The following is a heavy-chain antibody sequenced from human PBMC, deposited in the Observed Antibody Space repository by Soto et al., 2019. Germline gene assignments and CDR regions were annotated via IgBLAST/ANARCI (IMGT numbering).Heavy chain of an antibody. V-gene: IGHV3-7*04. CDR1: GFTFSKFW. CDR2: MSPDGSER. CDR3: TKDGSGWSAT. D-gene: IGHD6-19*01. J-gene: IGHJ4*02. Sequence: EVHLVESGGNLVQPGGSLRLTCAASGFTFSKFWMGWVRQTPGRKLEWVANMSPDGSERYYLDSVRGRFTISRDNVANSLSLQINSLRTEYTGVYYCTKDGSGWSATWGQGTPVIVSS.